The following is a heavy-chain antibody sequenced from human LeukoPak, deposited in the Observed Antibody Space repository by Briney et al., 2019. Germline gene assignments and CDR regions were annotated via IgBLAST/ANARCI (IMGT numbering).Heavy chain of an antibody. D-gene: IGHD4-23*01. Sequence: ASVKVSCKASGYTFTSYDINWVRQATGQGLEWMGRMNPNSGNTGYAQKFQGRVTMTRNTSISTAYMELSSLRSEDTAVYYCATAMVVTSDWFDPWGQGTLVTVSS. CDR1: GYTFTSYD. CDR3: ATAMVVTSDWFDP. CDR2: MNPNSGNT. J-gene: IGHJ5*02. V-gene: IGHV1-8*01.